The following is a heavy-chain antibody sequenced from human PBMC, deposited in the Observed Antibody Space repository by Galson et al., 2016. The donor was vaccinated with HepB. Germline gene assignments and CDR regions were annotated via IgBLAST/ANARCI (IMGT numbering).Heavy chain of an antibody. D-gene: IGHD2-21*01. V-gene: IGHV3-30*03. CDR2: MYHDGSAA. Sequence: SLRLSCAASGFTFSSYGLHWVRQAPGKGLEWVAAMYHDGSAASYADSVKGRFTISRDTSKNTLFLQMNSLRPEDTAVYYWGRGGGGRSYTPVDLWGHGTLVTVSS. J-gene: IGHJ5*02. CDR1: GFTFSSYG. CDR3: GRGGGGRSYTPVDL.